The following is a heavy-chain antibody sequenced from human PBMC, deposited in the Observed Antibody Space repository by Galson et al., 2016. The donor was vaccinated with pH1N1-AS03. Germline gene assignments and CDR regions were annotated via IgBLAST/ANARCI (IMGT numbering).Heavy chain of an antibody. J-gene: IGHJ4*02. CDR3: ARGGGSSLDY. V-gene: IGHV1-2*02. D-gene: IGHD1-26*01. CDR1: GYTFSDYY. Sequence: SVKVSFKASGYTFSDYYMHWVRQAPGQELEWMGWINPSSGGTKYTQKFQGRVTMTRDTSISTAYIELSRLTSDDTAVYFCARGGGSSLDYWGQGTLVPVSS. CDR2: INPSSGGT.